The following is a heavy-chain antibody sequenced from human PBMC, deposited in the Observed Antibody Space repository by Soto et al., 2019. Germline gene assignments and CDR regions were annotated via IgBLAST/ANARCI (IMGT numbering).Heavy chain of an antibody. J-gene: IGHJ6*02. CDR1: GYTFTSYY. CDR2: INPSGGST. V-gene: IGHV1-46*01. D-gene: IGHD2-2*01. Sequence: GASVKVSCKASGYTFTSYYMHWVRQAPGQGLEWMGIINPSGGSTSYAQKFQGRVTMTRDTSTGTVYMELSSLRSEDTAVYYCARARGYCSSTSCSYYYYYGMDVWGQGTTVTVSS. CDR3: ARARGYCSSTSCSYYYYYGMDV.